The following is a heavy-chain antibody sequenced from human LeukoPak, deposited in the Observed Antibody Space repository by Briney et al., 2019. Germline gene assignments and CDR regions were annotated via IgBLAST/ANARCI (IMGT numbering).Heavy chain of an antibody. CDR2: INPNSGGT. Sequence: GASVKVSCKASGYTFTGYYMHWVRQAPGQGLEWMGWINPNSGGTNYAQKFQGRVTMTRDTSISTAYMELSRLRSDDTAVYYCARAITIGYDFWSGYYIDYWGQGTLVTVSS. D-gene: IGHD3-3*01. V-gene: IGHV1-2*02. CDR3: ARAITIGYDFWSGYYIDY. CDR1: GYTFTGYY. J-gene: IGHJ4*02.